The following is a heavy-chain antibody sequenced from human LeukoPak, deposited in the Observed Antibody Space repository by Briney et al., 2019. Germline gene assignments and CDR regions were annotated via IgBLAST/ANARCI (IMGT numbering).Heavy chain of an antibody. CDR3: AKDRCGGDCYVLDY. CDR2: ISSSSAYV. D-gene: IGHD2-21*02. V-gene: IGHV3-21*04. CDR1: GFTFSSYS. Sequence: PGGSLRLSCAASGFTFSSYSMNWVRQAPGKGLEWVSSISSSSAYVHYADSVKGRFTISRDNAKNSLYLQMNSLRTEDTALYYCAKDRCGGDCYVLDYWGQGTLVTVSS. J-gene: IGHJ4*02.